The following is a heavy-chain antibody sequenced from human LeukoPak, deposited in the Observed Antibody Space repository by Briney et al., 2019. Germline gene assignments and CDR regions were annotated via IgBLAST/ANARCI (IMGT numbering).Heavy chain of an antibody. CDR2: ISGSGGNT. V-gene: IGHV3-23*01. Sequence: PGGSLRLSCAASGFTFSTYAMSWVRQAPGKGLEWVSTISGSGGNTYYADSVKGRFTISRDNAKNSLYLQMNSLRDEDTALYYCVKPHYYCSGGSCYRYYYGMDVWGQGTTVTVSS. D-gene: IGHD2-15*01. J-gene: IGHJ6*02. CDR1: GFTFSTYA. CDR3: VKPHYYCSGGSCYRYYYGMDV.